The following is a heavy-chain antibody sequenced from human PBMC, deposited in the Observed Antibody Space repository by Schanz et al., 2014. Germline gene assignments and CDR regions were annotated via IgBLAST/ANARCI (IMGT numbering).Heavy chain of an antibody. CDR2: ISGSGGST. CDR3: ATRTRPAAGSTVEAEYFQH. J-gene: IGHJ1*01. V-gene: IGHV3-23*01. CDR1: GFTFSSYA. D-gene: IGHD6-13*01. Sequence: EVQLLESGGGLVQPGGSLRLSCAASGFTFSSYAMSWVRQAPGKGLEWVSAISGSGGSTYYEDSVKGRFIISRDNSKNTVYLQMNSLRAEDTAVYYCATRTRPAAGSTVEAEYFQHWGQGTLVNVSS.